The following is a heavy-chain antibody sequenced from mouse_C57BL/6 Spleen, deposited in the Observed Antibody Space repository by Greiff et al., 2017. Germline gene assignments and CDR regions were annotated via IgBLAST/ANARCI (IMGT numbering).Heavy chain of an antibody. J-gene: IGHJ4*01. CDR2: IDPETGGT. D-gene: IGHD1-1*01. V-gene: IGHV1-15*01. Sequence: QVQLKQSGAELVRPGASVTLSCKASGYTFTDYEMHWVKQTPVHGLEWIGAIDPETGGTAYNQKFKGKAILTADKSSSTTYMGLRSLTSEDSAVYYCTRCGGSSYVDAMDYWGQGTSVTVSS. CDR3: TRCGGSSYVDAMDY. CDR1: GYTFTDYE.